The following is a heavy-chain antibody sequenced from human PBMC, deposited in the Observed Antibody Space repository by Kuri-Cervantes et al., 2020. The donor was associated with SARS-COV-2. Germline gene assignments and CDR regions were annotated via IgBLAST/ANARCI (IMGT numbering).Heavy chain of an antibody. CDR1: GGTFSSYA. D-gene: IGHD6-19*01. CDR3: APYGGKRIAVAG. CDR2: IIPILGTA. V-gene: IGHV1-69*04. Sequence: SVKVSCKASGGTFSSYAISWVRQAPGQGLEWMGRIIPILGTANYAQKFQGRVTITADKSTSTAYMELSSLRSEDTAVYYCAPYGGKRIAVAGWGQGTLVTVSS. J-gene: IGHJ4*02.